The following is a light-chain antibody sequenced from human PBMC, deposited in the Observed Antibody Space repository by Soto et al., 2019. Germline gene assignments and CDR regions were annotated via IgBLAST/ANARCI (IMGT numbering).Light chain of an antibody. CDR3: SSYVGNNNLV. J-gene: IGLJ2*01. Sequence: QSALTQPPSASGSPGKSVTISCTGTSTDVGAYNYVSWYQQHPGKAPKLMIYAVSKRPSGVPDRFSGSKSGNTASLTVSGLQADDEADYYCSSYVGNNNLVFGGGTKLTVL. CDR1: STDVGAYNY. CDR2: AVS. V-gene: IGLV2-8*01.